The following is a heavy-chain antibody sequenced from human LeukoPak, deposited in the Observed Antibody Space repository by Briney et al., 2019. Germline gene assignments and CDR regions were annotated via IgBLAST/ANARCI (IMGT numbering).Heavy chain of an antibody. D-gene: IGHD5-18*01. CDR3: ARDHTAMVTEEDNWFDP. J-gene: IGHJ5*02. Sequence: NSSETLSLTCTVSGGSISSSSYYWSWIRQPAGKGLEWIGRIYTSGSTNYNPSLKSRVTISVDTSKNQFSLKLSSVTAADTAVYYCARDHTAMVTEEDNWFDPWGQGTLVTVSS. CDR1: GGSISSSSYY. CDR2: IYTSGST. V-gene: IGHV4-61*02.